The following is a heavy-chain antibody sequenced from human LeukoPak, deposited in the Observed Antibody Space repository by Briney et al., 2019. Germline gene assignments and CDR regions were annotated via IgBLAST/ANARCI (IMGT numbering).Heavy chain of an antibody. CDR1: GFTFSSYG. J-gene: IGHJ6*03. CDR2: ITGSGGST. V-gene: IGHV3-23*01. D-gene: IGHD3-10*01. Sequence: GGSLRLSCAASGFTFSSYGMTWVRQAPGKGLEWVSVITGSGGSTYYADSVKGRFTISRDNSKNTLYLQMGSLKGEDTAVYYCARDSGLRWFGENYYYMDVWGKGTTVTISS. CDR3: ARDSGLRWFGENYYYMDV.